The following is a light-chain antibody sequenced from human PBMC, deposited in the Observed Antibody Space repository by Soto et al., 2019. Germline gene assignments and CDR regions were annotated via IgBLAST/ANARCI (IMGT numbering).Light chain of an antibody. Sequence: IQMTHSPSSLSVSVKNRVTITCHASQNINNYLNWYQQKPGRAPKLLIYDASNLEAGVPSRFRGSGSGTDFTFTISRLQPEDIPTYYCQSYENLPTFGQGTRLEIK. V-gene: IGKV1-33*01. CDR1: QNINNY. J-gene: IGKJ5*01. CDR3: QSYENLPT. CDR2: DAS.